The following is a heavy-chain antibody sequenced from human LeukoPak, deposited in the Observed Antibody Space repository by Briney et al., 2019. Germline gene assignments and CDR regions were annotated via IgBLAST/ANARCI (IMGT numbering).Heavy chain of an antibody. J-gene: IGHJ5*02. CDR1: GYTFTSYY. D-gene: IGHD3-22*01. CDR2: INPSGGST. CDR3: ARSSGPQDYYDSSGSHPWFDP. V-gene: IGHV1-46*01. Sequence: GASVKVSCKASGYTFTSYYMHWVRQAPGQGLEWMRIINPSGGSTSYAQKFQGRVTMTRDTSTSTVYMELSSLRSEDTAVYYCARSSGPQDYYDSSGSHPWFDPWGQGTLVTVSS.